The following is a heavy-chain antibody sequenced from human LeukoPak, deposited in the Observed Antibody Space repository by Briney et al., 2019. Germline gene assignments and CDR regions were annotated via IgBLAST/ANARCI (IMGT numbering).Heavy chain of an antibody. CDR3: ATARQDCSSTSCHNWFDP. V-gene: IGHV4-31*03. D-gene: IGHD2-2*01. CDR2: IYHSGST. Sequence: SETLSLTCTVSGGSISSGGYYWSWIRQHPGKGLEWIGYIYHSGSTYYNPSLKSRVTISVDTSKNQFSLKLSSVTAADTAVYYCATARQDCSSTSCHNWFDPWGQGTLVTVSS. CDR1: GGSISSGGYY. J-gene: IGHJ5*02.